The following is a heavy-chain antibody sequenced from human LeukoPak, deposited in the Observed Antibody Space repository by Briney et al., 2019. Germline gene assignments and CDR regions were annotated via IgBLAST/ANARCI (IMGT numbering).Heavy chain of an antibody. CDR3: ARDGGYGVPFDY. J-gene: IGHJ4*02. CDR1: GFTFSSYW. CDR2: INHNGNVN. D-gene: IGHD4-17*01. Sequence: GGSLRLSCAASGFTFSSYWMNWARQAPGKGLEWVASINHNGNVNYCVDSVKGRFTISRDNAKNSLYLQMNSLRAEDTAVYYCARDGGYGVPFDYWGQGTLVTVSS. V-gene: IGHV3-7*03.